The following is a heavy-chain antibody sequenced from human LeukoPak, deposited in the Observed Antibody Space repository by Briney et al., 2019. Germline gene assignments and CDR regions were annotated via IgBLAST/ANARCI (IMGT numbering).Heavy chain of an antibody. D-gene: IGHD3-22*01. CDR2: ISSSSNTI. Sequence: PGGSLRLSCAASGFTFSSFGMNWVRQAPGKGLEWVSYISSSSNTIYYADSVKGRFTISRDNTKNTLYVQMNSLRAEDTAVYYCAKDSSGYMFATNAFDIWGQGTMVTVSS. CDR3: AKDSSGYMFATNAFDI. V-gene: IGHV3-48*01. J-gene: IGHJ3*02. CDR1: GFTFSSFG.